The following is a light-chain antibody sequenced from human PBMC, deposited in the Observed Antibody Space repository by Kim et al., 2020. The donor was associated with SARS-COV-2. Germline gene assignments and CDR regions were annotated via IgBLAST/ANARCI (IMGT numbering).Light chain of an antibody. J-gene: IGKJ2*02. CDR1: ETVTRSY. CDR2: AAS. V-gene: IGKV3-20*01. Sequence: EVVLTQSPGTLSLSPGDTATLSCTASETVTRSYIAWYQKKPGQPPRLLIYAASTRATGIPDRFSGSGSVTHFTLTISRLEPEDFAVYYCQQYGSSPPCTFGQETKLEI. CDR3: QQYGSSPPCT.